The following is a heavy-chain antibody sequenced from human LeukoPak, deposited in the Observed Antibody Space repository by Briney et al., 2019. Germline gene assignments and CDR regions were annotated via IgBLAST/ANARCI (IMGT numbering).Heavy chain of an antibody. CDR1: GGSFSGYY. CDR2: INHSGST. D-gene: IGHD3-22*01. CDR3: ARGGWGYYDSSGYYQTAPYFDY. Sequence: SETLSLTCAVYGGSFSGYYWSWIRQPPGKELEWIGEINHSGSTNYNPSLKSRVTISVDTSKNQFSLKLSSVTAADTAVYYCARGGWGYYDSSGYYQTAPYFDYWGQGTLVTVSS. J-gene: IGHJ4*02. V-gene: IGHV4-34*01.